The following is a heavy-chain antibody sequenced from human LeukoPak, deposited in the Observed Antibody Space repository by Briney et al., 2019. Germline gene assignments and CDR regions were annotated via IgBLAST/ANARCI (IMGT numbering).Heavy chain of an antibody. Sequence: SETLSLTCTVSGGSISNYYWSWIRQPPGKGLEWIGYIYYSGSTNYNPSLKSRVTISVDTSKNQFSLQLSSVTAAGTAVYYCARATYCGGDCYHWDYWGQGTLVTVSS. D-gene: IGHD2-21*02. J-gene: IGHJ4*02. V-gene: IGHV4-59*01. CDR3: ARATYCGGDCYHWDY. CDR1: GGSISNYY. CDR2: IYYSGST.